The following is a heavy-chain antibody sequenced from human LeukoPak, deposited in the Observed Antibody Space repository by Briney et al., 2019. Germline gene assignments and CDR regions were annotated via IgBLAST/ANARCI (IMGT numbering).Heavy chain of an antibody. CDR3: LAPGY. J-gene: IGHJ4*02. CDR2: ISYDGSNK. Sequence: PGGSLRLSCAASGLTFSSYAMHWVRQAPGKGLEWVAVISYDGSNKYYADSVKGRFTISRDNSKNTLYLQMNSLRAEDTAVYFCLAPGYWGQGTLVTVSS. CDR1: GLTFSSYA. V-gene: IGHV3-30-3*01.